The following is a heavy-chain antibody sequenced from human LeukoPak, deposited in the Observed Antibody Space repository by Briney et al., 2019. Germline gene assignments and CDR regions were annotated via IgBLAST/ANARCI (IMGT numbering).Heavy chain of an antibody. Sequence: GESMKISCKGSGYTFTNYWVGWVRQMPGQGLEWMGIIFPGDSETRYSPSFQGQVTISADKSISTAYLQWSSLKASDTAMYYCARRYYYDSSGYYLAHDAFDIWGQGTMVTVSS. CDR1: GYTFTNYW. CDR3: ARRYYYDSSGYYLAHDAFDI. CDR2: IFPGDSET. V-gene: IGHV5-51*01. J-gene: IGHJ3*02. D-gene: IGHD3-22*01.